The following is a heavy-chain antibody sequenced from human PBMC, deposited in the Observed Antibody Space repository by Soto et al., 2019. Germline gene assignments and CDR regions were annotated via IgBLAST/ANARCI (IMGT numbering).Heavy chain of an antibody. V-gene: IGHV5-51*01. CDR3: ARHGEGYCSGGSCLYYGMDV. Sequence: GESLKISCKGSGYSFTTHWIVWVRQMPEEGLEWVGIIYPGDSETRYSPSFQGQVSISADQSTSTAYLQWSSLKASDSAIYYCARHGEGYCSGGSCLYYGMDVWGQGTTVTVSS. CDR1: GYSFTTHW. CDR2: IYPGDSET. J-gene: IGHJ6*02. D-gene: IGHD2-15*01.